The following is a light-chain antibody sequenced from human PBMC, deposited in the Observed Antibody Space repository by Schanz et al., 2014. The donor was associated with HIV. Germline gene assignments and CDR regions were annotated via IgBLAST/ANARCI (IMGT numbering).Light chain of an antibody. CDR2: DAD. CDR3: QQRSNWPAT. V-gene: IGKV3-11*01. Sequence: EIVLTQSPATLSLSPGERATLSCRASQSVSSYLAWYQQKPGQPPRLLIYDADRRATGIPGRFSGSGSGTDFTLTISGLEPEDFAVYYCQQRSNWPATFGGGTTVEIK. CDR1: QSVSSY. J-gene: IGKJ4*01.